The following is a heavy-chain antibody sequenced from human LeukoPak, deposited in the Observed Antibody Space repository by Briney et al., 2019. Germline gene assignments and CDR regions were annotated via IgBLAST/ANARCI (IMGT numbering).Heavy chain of an antibody. V-gene: IGHV3-72*01. CDR3: AKGTTVTTPSGFDY. D-gene: IGHD4-17*01. Sequence: GGSLRLSCAASGFIFSDHYMDWVRQAPGKGLEWVGRTRNEANIYTTKYAASVKGRFTISRDDSKNSLYLQMNSLKTEDTAVYYCAKGTTVTTPSGFDYWGQGTLVTVSS. CDR2: TRNEANIYTT. CDR1: GFIFSDHY. J-gene: IGHJ4*02.